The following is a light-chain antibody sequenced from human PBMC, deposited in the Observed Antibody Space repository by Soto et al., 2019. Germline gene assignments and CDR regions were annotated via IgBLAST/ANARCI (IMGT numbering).Light chain of an antibody. V-gene: IGKV3-20*01. CDR2: GTS. Sequence: ETVLTQSPDIMYLSPGERATLSCRASRTVGRSYLAWYQQKPGQAPRLLIFGTSTRATAIPDRFSGGGSGTDFTLTISSLDPEDYAVYYCQQYGSSLYTFGQGTKLEIK. J-gene: IGKJ2*01. CDR3: QQYGSSLYT. CDR1: RTVGRSY.